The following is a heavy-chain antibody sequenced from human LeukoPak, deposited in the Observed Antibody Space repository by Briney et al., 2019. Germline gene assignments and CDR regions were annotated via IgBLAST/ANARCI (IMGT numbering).Heavy chain of an antibody. J-gene: IGHJ4*02. D-gene: IGHD6-6*01. CDR3: AREYSSSGFDY. CDR2: INHSGST. CDR1: GGSFSGYY. Sequence: SETLSLTCAVYGGSFSGYYWSWIRQPPGKGLEWIGEINHSGSTNYNPSLKSRVTISVDTSKNQFSLKLSSVTAADTAVYYCAREYSSSGFDYWGQGTLVTVSS. V-gene: IGHV4-34*01.